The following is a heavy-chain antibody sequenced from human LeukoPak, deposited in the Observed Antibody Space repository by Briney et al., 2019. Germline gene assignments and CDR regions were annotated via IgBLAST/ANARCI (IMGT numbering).Heavy chain of an antibody. D-gene: IGHD3/OR15-3a*01. CDR2: IYTSGST. CDR1: GGSISSYY. Sequence: SETLSLTCIVSGGSISSYYWSWIRQPAGKGLEWIGRIYTSGSTNYNPSLKSRVTMSLDTSKNQFSLKLSSVTAADTAVYYCARSPQPLDHMDVWGKGTTVIVSS. J-gene: IGHJ6*03. CDR3: ARSPQPLDHMDV. V-gene: IGHV4-4*07.